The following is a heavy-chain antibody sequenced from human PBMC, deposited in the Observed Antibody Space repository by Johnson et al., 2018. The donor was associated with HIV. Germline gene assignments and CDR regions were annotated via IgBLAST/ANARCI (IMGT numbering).Heavy chain of an antibody. D-gene: IGHD2-15*01. CDR1: GFTFSSYD. CDR2: IGTAGDT. V-gene: IGHV3-13*01. CDR3: ARSKDCRGGSCPDGFDI. Sequence: VQLAESGGGLKQPGGSLRLSCAASGFTFSSYDMHWVRQATGKGLEWVSTIGTAGDTYYPGSVKGRFTISRDNAKKSLYLQMNSLRAEDTAMYYCARSKDCRGGSCPDGFDIWGQGTMVTVSS. J-gene: IGHJ3*02.